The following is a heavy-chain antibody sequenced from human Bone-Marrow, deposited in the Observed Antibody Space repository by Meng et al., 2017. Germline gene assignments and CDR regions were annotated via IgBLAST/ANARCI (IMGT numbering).Heavy chain of an antibody. J-gene: IGHJ4*02. CDR3: ARAPVRGAVATIDY. D-gene: IGHD5-12*01. V-gene: IGHV3-9*01. CDR1: GLTFDDYA. CDR2: ITWNSGRV. Sequence: SLKISCAASGLTFDDYAMDWVRQAPGKGLEWVSGITWNSGRVGYADSVKGRFTISRDNAKNTVYLQMNSLRVEDTAVYYCARAPVRGAVATIDYWGQGTLVTVSS.